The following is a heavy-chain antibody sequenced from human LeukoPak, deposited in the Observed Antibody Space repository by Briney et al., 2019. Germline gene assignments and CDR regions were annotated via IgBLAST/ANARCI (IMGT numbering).Heavy chain of an antibody. CDR2: IYSTGST. J-gene: IGHJ4*02. V-gene: IGHV4-4*07. Sequence: PPESLSLTCTVSGGSISSYYWNWIRQPAGKGPGWIGRIYSTGSTNYTPSLKSRVTMSVDTSNNQFSVKLNSVTAADTAVYYCARGSRDSGWTTFDYWGQGTRVTVSS. CDR3: ARGSRDSGWTTFDY. D-gene: IGHD6-19*01. CDR1: GGSISSYY.